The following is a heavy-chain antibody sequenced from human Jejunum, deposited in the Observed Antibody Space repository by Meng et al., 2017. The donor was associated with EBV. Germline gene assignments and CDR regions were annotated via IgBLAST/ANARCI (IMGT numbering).Heavy chain of an antibody. CDR1: GGSISSSIYC. CDR2: ICFSDYT. V-gene: IGHV4-39*01. J-gene: IGHJ4*02. Sequence: QLQLQESGPGLVKPSDTLSLTCTVSGGSISSSIYCWGWIRQPPGKGLEWIGSICFSDYTYHNPSLKSRVAISADTSKNQFSLSLTSVTAADTAVYYCAMGPDYAKSGYWGQGTLVTVSS. D-gene: IGHD4-17*01. CDR3: AMGPDYAKSGY.